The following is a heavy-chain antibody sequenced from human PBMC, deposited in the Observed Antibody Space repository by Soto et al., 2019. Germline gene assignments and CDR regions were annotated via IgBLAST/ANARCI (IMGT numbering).Heavy chain of an antibody. V-gene: IGHV4-30-4*01. Sequence: QVQLKESGPGLVKPSQTLSLTCSVSGGSIGSGDYYWSWVRQSPGKGLEWIGYIYYTGNTDYNPSPGRRVTFSVHTSQKQLSLRLSDVTVSDTAVYYCARDSRRRADSVPRPLYYFDYWGQGTLVTVSS. CDR2: IYYTGNT. D-gene: IGHD6-6*01. CDR1: GGSIGSGDYY. CDR3: ARDSRRRADSVPRPLYYFDY. J-gene: IGHJ4*02.